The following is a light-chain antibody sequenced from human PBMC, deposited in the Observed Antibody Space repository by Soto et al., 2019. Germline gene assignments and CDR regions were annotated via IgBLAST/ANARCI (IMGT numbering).Light chain of an antibody. CDR2: EVS. J-gene: IGLJ2*01. CDR1: SSDVGSYNL. V-gene: IGLV2-23*02. CDR3: CSYAGSSSVV. Sequence: QSALTQPASVSGSPGQSITISCTGTSSDVGSYNLVSWYQQHPGKAPKLVIYEVSKRPSGVSNRFSGSKSGNTASLTNSGLQAEDEADYYCCSYAGSSSVVFGGGTKLTVL.